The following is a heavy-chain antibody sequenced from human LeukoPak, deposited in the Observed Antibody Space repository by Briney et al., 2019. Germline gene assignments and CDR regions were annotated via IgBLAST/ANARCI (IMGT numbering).Heavy chain of an antibody. Sequence: PSETLSLTCTVSGYSITSGYYWGWIRQPPGKGLEWIGSIYHSGSTHYNPSLNSRVTMSVDTSKNQVSLKLSSVTAADTAVYFCARGAEYYAIWRGYAGYSDYWGQGISVTVSS. CDR3: ARGAEYYAIWRGYAGYSDY. CDR2: IYHSGST. V-gene: IGHV4-38-2*02. D-gene: IGHD3-3*01. CDR1: GYSITSGYY. J-gene: IGHJ4*02.